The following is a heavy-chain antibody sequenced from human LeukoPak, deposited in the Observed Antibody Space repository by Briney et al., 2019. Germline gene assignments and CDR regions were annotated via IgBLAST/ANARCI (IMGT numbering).Heavy chain of an antibody. CDR1: GFPFSTSG. CDR3: VTDWPVW. D-gene: IGHD3-16*01. V-gene: IGHV3-48*01. CDR2: ISTGSSII. Sequence: PGGFLRLSCEASGFPFSTSGMHWVRRAPGKGLDWISYISTGSSIIHYADSVQGRFTISRDDGKNSLYLQMNSLRVEDTAVFHCVTDWPVWWGQGILVTVSS. J-gene: IGHJ4*02.